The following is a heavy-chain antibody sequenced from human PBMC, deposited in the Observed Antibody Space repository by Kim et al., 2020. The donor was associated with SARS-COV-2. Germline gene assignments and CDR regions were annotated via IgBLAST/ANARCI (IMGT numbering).Heavy chain of an antibody. V-gene: IGHV3-7*01. J-gene: IGHJ4*02. CDR3: ARDRRYYSLFDY. Sequence: YYVDSVKGRFTISRDNAKTSLYLQMNSLRAEDTAVYYCARDRRYYSLFDYWGQGTLVTVSS. D-gene: IGHD3-10*01.